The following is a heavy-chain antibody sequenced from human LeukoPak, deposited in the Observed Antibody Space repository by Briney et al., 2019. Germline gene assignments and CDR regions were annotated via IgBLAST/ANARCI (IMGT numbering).Heavy chain of an antibody. J-gene: IGHJ4*02. Sequence: GGSLRLSCTGSGFTFSSYSMNWVRQAPGKGLEWVASISSSSTYIYYADSVKGRSTISRDNAKKSLDLQLNSLRAEDTAVYYCARAITAAQYFFDYWGQGTQVTVSS. V-gene: IGHV3-21*01. CDR3: ARAITAAQYFFDY. CDR1: GFTFSSYS. CDR2: ISSSSTYI. D-gene: IGHD1-20*01.